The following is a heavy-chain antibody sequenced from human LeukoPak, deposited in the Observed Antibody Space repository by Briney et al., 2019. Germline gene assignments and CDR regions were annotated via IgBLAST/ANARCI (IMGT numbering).Heavy chain of an antibody. CDR1: GYTFSSFG. V-gene: IGHV1-18*01. CDR2: ISAFNGNT. Sequence: ASVKVSCKASGYTFSSFGFSWVRQAPGQGLEWMGWISAFNGNTNYAQKLQGRVTMTTDTSTSTAYMELRSLRSDDTAVYYCASFGGPLQYYYGMDVWGQGTTVTVSS. CDR3: ASFGGPLQYYYGMDV. D-gene: IGHD4-11*01. J-gene: IGHJ6*02.